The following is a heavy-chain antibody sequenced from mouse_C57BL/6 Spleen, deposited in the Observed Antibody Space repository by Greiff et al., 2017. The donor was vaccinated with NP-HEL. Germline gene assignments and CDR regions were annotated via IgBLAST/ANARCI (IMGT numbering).Heavy chain of an antibody. CDR2: IRLKSDNYAT. Sequence: EVKVEESGGGLVQPGGSMKLSCVASGFTFSNYWMNWVRQSPEKELEWVAQIRLKSDNYATHYAESVKGRFTISRDDSKSSVYLQMNNLRAEDTGIYYCTVPFAYWGQGTLVTVSA. D-gene: IGHD2-14*01. V-gene: IGHV6-3*01. CDR3: TVPFAY. CDR1: GFTFSNYW. J-gene: IGHJ3*01.